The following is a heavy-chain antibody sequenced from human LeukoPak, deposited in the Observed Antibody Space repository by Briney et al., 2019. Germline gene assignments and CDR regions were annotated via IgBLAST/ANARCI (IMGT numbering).Heavy chain of an antibody. Sequence: ASVKVSCKASGYTFTSYDINWVRQATGQGLEWMGWMNPNSGNTGYAQKFQGRVTMTRNTSISTAYMELSSLRSEDTAVYYCARESLHCSGGSCYFDYWGQGTLVTVSS. CDR2: MNPNSGNT. V-gene: IGHV1-8*01. J-gene: IGHJ4*02. CDR1: GYTFTSYD. D-gene: IGHD2-15*01. CDR3: ARESLHCSGGSCYFDY.